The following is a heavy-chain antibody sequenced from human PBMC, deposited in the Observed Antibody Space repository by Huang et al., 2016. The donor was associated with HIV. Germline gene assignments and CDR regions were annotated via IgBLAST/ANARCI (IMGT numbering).Heavy chain of an antibody. V-gene: IGHV4-39*02. J-gene: IGHJ1*01. D-gene: IGHD3-3*01. CDR1: GDSINSNTFY. CDR2: IYYSGTT. CDR3: ARTGVAVSDDPEYFQH. Sequence: QESGPGLVGPSETLSLTCAVSGDSINSNTFYWGWIRRPPGKGLEWIGSIYYSGTTYSNPALKRRARLAVDASKNRIFLHLRSVTAADTGVYYCARTGVAVSDDPEYFQHWGQGALVT.